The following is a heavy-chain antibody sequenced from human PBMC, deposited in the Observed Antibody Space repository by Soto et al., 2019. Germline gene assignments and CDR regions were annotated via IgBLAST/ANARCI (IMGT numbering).Heavy chain of an antibody. D-gene: IGHD2-2*02. CDR3: ARDLVPAAIPPRYYYYGMDV. CDR1: GDSVSSNSAA. Sequence: PSQTLSLTCAISGDSVSSNSAAWNWIRQSPSRGLEWLGRTYYRSKWYNEYAVSVKSRITINPDTSKNQFSLQLNSVTPEDTAVYYCARDLVPAAIPPRYYYYGMDVWGQGATVTVSS. J-gene: IGHJ6*02. CDR2: TYYRSKWYN. V-gene: IGHV6-1*01.